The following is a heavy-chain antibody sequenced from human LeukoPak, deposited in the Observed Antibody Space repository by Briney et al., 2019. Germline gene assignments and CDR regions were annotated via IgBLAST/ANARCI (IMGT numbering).Heavy chain of an antibody. CDR1: GFTFSSYA. D-gene: IGHD5-12*01. CDR3: ARDAGSIVATIHLGY. Sequence: GGSLRLSCAASGFTFSSYAMHWVRQAPGRGLEWVAVISYDGSNKYYADSVKGRFTISRDNSKNPLYLQMNSLRAEDTAVYYCARDAGSIVATIHLGYWGQGTLVTVSS. J-gene: IGHJ4*02. CDR2: ISYDGSNK. V-gene: IGHV3-30*04.